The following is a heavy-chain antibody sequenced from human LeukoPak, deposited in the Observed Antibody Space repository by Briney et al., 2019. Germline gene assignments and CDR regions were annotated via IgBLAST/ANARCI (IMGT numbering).Heavy chain of an antibody. Sequence: PSETLSLTCTVSGGSISSSSYYWGWIRQPPGKGLEWIGSIYYSGSTYYNPSLKSRVTISVDTSKNQFSLKLSSVTAADTAVYYCARVAWELSDHYFDCWGQGTLVTVSS. CDR1: GGSISSSSYY. V-gene: IGHV4-39*07. D-gene: IGHD1-26*01. J-gene: IGHJ4*02. CDR3: ARVAWELSDHYFDC. CDR2: IYYSGST.